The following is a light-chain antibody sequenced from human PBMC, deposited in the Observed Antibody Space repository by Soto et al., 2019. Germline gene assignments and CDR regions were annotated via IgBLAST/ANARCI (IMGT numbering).Light chain of an antibody. CDR2: DAY. CDR3: QQRHMWPIT. J-gene: IGKJ5*01. Sequence: EVVLTQSPVTLSLSPGERATLSCRASQSFRGLLAWYQQKPGQAPRLLIYDAYNRATGIPPRFSGSGCGTDFTLTISSLEPEDSAVYYCQQRHMWPITFGQGTRLENK. V-gene: IGKV3-11*01. CDR1: QSFRGL.